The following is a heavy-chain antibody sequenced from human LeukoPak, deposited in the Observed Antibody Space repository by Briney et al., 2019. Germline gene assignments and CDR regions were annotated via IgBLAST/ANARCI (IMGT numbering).Heavy chain of an antibody. V-gene: IGHV3-66*01. CDR1: GFTVSSNY. Sequence: GGSLRLSCAASGFTVSSNYMSWVRQAPGKGLEWVSVIYSGGSTYYADSVKGRFTISRDNSKNTLYLQMNSLRAEDTAVYYCARESQLERFDYWGQGTLVIVSS. J-gene: IGHJ4*02. CDR2: IYSGGST. D-gene: IGHD1-1*01. CDR3: ARESQLERFDY.